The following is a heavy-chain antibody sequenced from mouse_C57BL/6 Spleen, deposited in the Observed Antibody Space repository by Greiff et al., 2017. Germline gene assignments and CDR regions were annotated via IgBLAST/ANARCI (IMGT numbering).Heavy chain of an antibody. CDR3: ARLSTGTDYAMDD. Sequence: EVKLVESGGGLVKPGGSLKLSCAASGFTFSSYTMSWVRQTPEKRLEWVATISGGGGNTYYPDSVKGRFTISRDNAKNTLYLQMSSLRSEDTAVYYCARLSTGTDYAMDDWGQGTSVTVSS. CDR1: GFTFSSYT. V-gene: IGHV5-9*04. CDR2: ISGGGGNT. D-gene: IGHD4-1*02. J-gene: IGHJ4*01.